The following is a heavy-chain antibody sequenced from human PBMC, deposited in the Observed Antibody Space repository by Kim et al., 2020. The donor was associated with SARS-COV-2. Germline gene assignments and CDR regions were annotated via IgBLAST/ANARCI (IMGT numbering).Heavy chain of an antibody. J-gene: IGHJ6*02. Sequence: GGSLRLPCAASGFSFSDYYMSWIRQAPGKGLEGVSYISNSGSTRYYADSVKGRFTISRDNAKNSLFLQMNSLRAEDTAVYYCARDLAVAGTAYYYYGMDVWGQGTTVTVSS. D-gene: IGHD6-19*01. CDR3: ARDLAVAGTAYYYYGMDV. V-gene: IGHV3-11*01. CDR2: ISNSGSTR. CDR1: GFSFSDYY.